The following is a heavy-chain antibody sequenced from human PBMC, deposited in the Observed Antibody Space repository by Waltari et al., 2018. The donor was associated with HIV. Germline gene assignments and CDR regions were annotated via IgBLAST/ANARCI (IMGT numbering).Heavy chain of an antibody. Sequence: WSWIRQPPGKGLEWIGYIYYSGSTNYNPSLKSRVTISVDTSKNQFSLKLSSVTAADTAVYYCARAMVSYFDYWGQGTLVTVSS. D-gene: IGHD3-10*01. CDR3: ARAMVSYFDY. J-gene: IGHJ4*02. CDR2: IYYSGST. V-gene: IGHV4-59*01.